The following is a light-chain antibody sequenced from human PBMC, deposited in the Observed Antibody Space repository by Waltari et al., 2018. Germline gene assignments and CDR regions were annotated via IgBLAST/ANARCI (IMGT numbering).Light chain of an antibody. Sequence: EVVLTQSPATLSLSPGERTTLSCRASQSVSSDLMWYQPKPGQAPRLLIYDASNRATGTPARFSGSGSGTDFTLTISRLEPEDSAVYYCQQRTSWPRTFGQGTKVEIK. J-gene: IGKJ1*01. CDR1: QSVSSD. CDR2: DAS. V-gene: IGKV3-11*01. CDR3: QQRTSWPRT.